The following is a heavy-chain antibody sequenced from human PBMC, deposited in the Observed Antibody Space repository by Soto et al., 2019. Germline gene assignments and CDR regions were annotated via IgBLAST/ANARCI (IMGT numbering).Heavy chain of an antibody. D-gene: IGHD6-19*01. J-gene: IGHJ4*02. CDR3: ARDPGIAVVGRGPSFEH. Sequence: VQLVQSGAEVKKPGSSVKVSCKASGDTFRNYAFTWVRQAPGQGLEWMGTIIPLFSTRYAQKFQGRVTMTADESTITVYMDLSSLKSDDTAVYYCARDPGIAVVGRGPSFEHWCQGTLVTVSS. CDR2: IIPLFST. V-gene: IGHV1-69*18. CDR1: GDTFRNYA.